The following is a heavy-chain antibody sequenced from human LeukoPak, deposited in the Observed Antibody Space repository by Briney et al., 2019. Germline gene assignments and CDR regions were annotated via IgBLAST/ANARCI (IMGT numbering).Heavy chain of an antibody. V-gene: IGHV3-23*01. CDR3: AKEAAVIGLPRLDR. CDR2: ISDVGGT. Sequence: PGGSLRLSCAASGFTFSSYAMSWVRQAPGKGLEWVSGISDVGGTFYADSVRGRFTISRDNYKNTLYLQMNSLRAEDTAVYYCAKEAAVIGLPRLDRWGQGTLVTVSS. D-gene: IGHD3-3*01. J-gene: IGHJ5*02. CDR1: GFTFSSYA.